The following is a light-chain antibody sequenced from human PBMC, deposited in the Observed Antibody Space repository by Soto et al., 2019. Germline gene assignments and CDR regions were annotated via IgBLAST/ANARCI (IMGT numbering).Light chain of an antibody. J-gene: IGKJ4*01. CDR3: QQRSNWPPLT. CDR1: QSVSSY. V-gene: IGKV3-11*01. Sequence: IVLTQSPATLSLSPGERATLSCRASQSVSSYLACYQQQPGQAPRLLIYDASNRATGIPARFSGSGSGTDFTLTISSLEPEDVAVYYCQQRSNWPPLTFGGGTKVDIK. CDR2: DAS.